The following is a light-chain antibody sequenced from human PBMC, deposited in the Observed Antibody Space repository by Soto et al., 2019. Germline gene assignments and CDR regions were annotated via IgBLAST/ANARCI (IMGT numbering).Light chain of an antibody. J-gene: IGKJ1*01. CDR3: QQYNDWTPWT. V-gene: IGKV3-15*01. Sequence: ETVMTQTPATLYLSPGERATLSCRAIQSISDNLALYQQKPGQAPRLIIYTASIRATGIPARLSGSGSGTAFTLPISSLQSEDSEIYYCQQYNDWTPWTFGQGTKVEIK. CDR1: QSISDN. CDR2: TAS.